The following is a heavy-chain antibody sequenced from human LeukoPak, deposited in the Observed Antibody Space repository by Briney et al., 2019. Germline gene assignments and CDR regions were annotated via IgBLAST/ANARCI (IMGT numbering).Heavy chain of an antibody. J-gene: IGHJ5*02. CDR2: INHSGST. CDR3: ARGALPTYSSGTNWFDP. Sequence: SETLSLTCAVYGGSFSGYYWSWIRQPPGKGLEWIGEINHSGSTNYNPSLKSRVTISVGTSKNQFSLKLSSVTAADTAVYYCARGALPTYSSGTNWFDPWGQGTLVTVSS. V-gene: IGHV4-34*01. CDR1: GGSFSGYY. D-gene: IGHD6-19*01.